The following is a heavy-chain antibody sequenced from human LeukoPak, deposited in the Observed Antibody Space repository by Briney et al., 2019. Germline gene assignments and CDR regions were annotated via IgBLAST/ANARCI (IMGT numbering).Heavy chain of an antibody. V-gene: IGHV4-39*01. D-gene: IGHD5-12*01. J-gene: IGHJ4*02. CDR3: ARRNGQDIVATFRRRYYFDY. Sequence: SETLSLTCTVSGGSISSNGYYWGWIRQSPGEGLVWIGNIYYSGITYYNASLKSRVTISVDTSKNQFSLKLSSVTAADTAVYYCARRNGQDIVATFRRRYYFDYWGQGTLVTVSS. CDR2: IYYSGIT. CDR1: GGSISSNGYY.